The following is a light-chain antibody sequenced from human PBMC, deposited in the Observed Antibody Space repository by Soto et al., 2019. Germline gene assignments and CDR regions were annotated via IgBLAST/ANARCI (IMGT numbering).Light chain of an antibody. V-gene: IGKV1-8*01. CDR1: QGISSY. CDR3: QQSYTIPLT. Sequence: AIRMTQSPSSLSASTGDRVTITCRASQGISSYLAWYQQKPGKAPKLLIYAASTLQSGVPSRFSGSGSGTDFTLTISSLQPEDFATYYCQQSYTIPLTFGGGTKVDIK. CDR2: AAS. J-gene: IGKJ4*01.